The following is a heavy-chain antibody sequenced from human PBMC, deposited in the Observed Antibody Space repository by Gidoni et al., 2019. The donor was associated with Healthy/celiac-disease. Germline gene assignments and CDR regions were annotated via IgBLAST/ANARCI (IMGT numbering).Heavy chain of an antibody. V-gene: IGHV1-24*01. CDR2: FAPEDGET. CDR3: ATFDYGDSNDY. D-gene: IGHD4-17*01. J-gene: IGHJ4*02. Sequence: QVPLVRSGAAVQTPGASVKVSCKGSGYTLTELSMHWVRQAPGKGLERMGGFAPEDGETSYAQKVQGRVTMTEDTSTDTAYMELSSLRSEYTAVYYCATFDYGDSNDYWGQGTLVTVSA. CDR1: GYTLTELS.